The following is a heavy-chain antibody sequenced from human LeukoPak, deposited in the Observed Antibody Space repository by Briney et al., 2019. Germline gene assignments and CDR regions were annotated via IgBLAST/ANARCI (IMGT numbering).Heavy chain of an antibody. CDR3: AKRALTYYYFDY. CDR1: GFTFSSYG. D-gene: IGHD2-21*02. J-gene: IGHJ4*02. V-gene: IGHV3-33*06. Sequence: GRSLRLSRAASGFTFSSYGMHWVRQAPGKGLEWVAVIWYDGSNKYYADSVKGRFTISRDNSKNTLYLQMNSLRAEDTAVYYCAKRALTYYYFDYWGQGTLVTVSS. CDR2: IWYDGSNK.